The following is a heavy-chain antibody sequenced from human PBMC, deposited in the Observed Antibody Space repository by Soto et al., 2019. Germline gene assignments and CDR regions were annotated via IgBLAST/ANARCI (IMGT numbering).Heavy chain of an antibody. J-gene: IGHJ4*02. V-gene: IGHV2-5*02. Sequence: QITLNESGPTQVKPRQTLTLTCTFSGFSLTTSGVGVGWIRQSPGKAPEGLALIYWDDDKRYSPSLKSILTNTKDTSKNQVVLTMADLDPADTATYYCAHRVLRTVFGLVTTTAIYFDFWGQGTPVAVSS. CDR2: IYWDDDK. D-gene: IGHD3-3*01. CDR3: AHRVLRTVFGLVTTTAIYFDF. CDR1: GFSLTTSGVG.